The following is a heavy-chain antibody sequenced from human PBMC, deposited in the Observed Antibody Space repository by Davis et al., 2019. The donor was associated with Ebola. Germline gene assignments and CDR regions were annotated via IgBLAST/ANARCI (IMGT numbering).Heavy chain of an antibody. CDR2: IYSGGST. CDR3: ARKHSGQIRWEYYYYYGMDV. D-gene: IGHD6-19*01. CDR1: GFTVSSNY. J-gene: IGHJ6*02. Sequence: GESLKISCAASGFTVSSNYMSWVRQAPGKGLEWVSVIYSGGSTYYADSVKGRFTISRHNSKNTLYLQMKSLRAEDTAVYYCARKHSGQIRWEYYYYYGMDVWGQGTTVTVSS. V-gene: IGHV3-53*04.